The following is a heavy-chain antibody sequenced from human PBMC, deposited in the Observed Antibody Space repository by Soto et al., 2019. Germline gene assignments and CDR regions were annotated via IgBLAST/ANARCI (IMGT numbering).Heavy chain of an antibody. V-gene: IGHV3-7*05. CDR1: GFTFSSYW. Sequence: EVQLVESGGGLVQPGGSLRLSCAASGFTFSSYWMSWVRQAPGKGLEWVANIKQDGSEKYYVDSVKGRFTISRDNAKNSLYLQMNSLRAEDTAVYYCARSLEDYYYDSGMDVWGQGTTVTVSS. D-gene: IGHD1-1*01. CDR2: IKQDGSEK. J-gene: IGHJ6*02. CDR3: ARSLEDYYYDSGMDV.